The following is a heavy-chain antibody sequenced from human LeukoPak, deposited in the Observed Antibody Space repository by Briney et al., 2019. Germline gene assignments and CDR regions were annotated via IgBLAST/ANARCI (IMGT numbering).Heavy chain of an antibody. D-gene: IGHD2-2*01. V-gene: IGHV4-39*07. Sequence: SETLSLTCTVSGGSISSSSYYWGWIRQPPGKGLEWIGSIYYSGSTYYNPSLKSRVTISVDTSKNQFSLKLSSVTAADTAVYYCARDSKDIVVVPAAAGHPYYYYYYYMDVWGKGTTVTVSS. CDR2: IYYSGST. CDR3: ARDSKDIVVVPAAAGHPYYYYYYYMDV. J-gene: IGHJ6*03. CDR1: GGSISSSSYY.